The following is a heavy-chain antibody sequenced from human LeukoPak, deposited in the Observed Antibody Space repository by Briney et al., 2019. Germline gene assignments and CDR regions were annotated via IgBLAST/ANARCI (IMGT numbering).Heavy chain of an antibody. Sequence: GGSLTLSCAASGFTFDDYAMHWVRQAPGKGLEWVSLISGDGGSTYYADSVKGRFTISRDNAKNSLYLQMNSLRAEDTAVYYCARDQTVLRFLEWFDYWGQGTLVTVSS. J-gene: IGHJ4*02. CDR2: ISGDGGST. D-gene: IGHD3-3*01. CDR1: GFTFDDYA. V-gene: IGHV3-43*02. CDR3: ARDQTVLRFLEWFDY.